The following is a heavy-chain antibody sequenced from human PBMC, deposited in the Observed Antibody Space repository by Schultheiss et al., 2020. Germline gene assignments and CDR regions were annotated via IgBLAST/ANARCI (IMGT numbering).Heavy chain of an antibody. CDR2: IDWDDDK. J-gene: IGHJ6*02. CDR3: ARITSSSWNYYYGMDV. CDR1: GGSFSGYY. Sequence: TLSLTCAVYGGSFSGYYWSWIRQPPGKALEWLALIDWDDDKYYSTSLKTRLTISKDTSKNQVVLTMTNMDPVDTATYYCARITSSSWNYYYGMDVWGQGTTVTVSS. V-gene: IGHV2-70*01. D-gene: IGHD6-13*01.